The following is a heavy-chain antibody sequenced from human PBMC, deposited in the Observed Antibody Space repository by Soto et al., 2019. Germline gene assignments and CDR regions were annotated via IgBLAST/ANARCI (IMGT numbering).Heavy chain of an antibody. Sequence: GSLRLSCAASGFTFSSYEMNWVRQAPGKGLEWVSYISSSGSTIYYADSVKGRFTISRDNAKNSLYLQMNSLRAEDTAVYYCARKYDFWSGYRRPLNYYGMDVWGQGTTVTVSS. D-gene: IGHD3-3*01. CDR3: ARKYDFWSGYRRPLNYYGMDV. J-gene: IGHJ6*02. CDR2: ISSSGSTI. CDR1: GFTFSSYE. V-gene: IGHV3-48*03.